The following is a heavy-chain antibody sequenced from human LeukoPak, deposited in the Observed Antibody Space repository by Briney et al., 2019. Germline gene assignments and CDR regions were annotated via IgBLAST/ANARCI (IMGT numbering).Heavy chain of an antibody. V-gene: IGHV4-34*01. Sequence: PSETLSLTCAVYGGSFSGYYWSWIRQPPGKGLEWIGEINHSGSTNYNPSLKSRVTISVDTSKNQFSLKLSSVTAADTAVYYCARGGEALDYWGQGTLVTVSS. CDR1: GGSFSGYY. D-gene: IGHD3-16*01. CDR2: INHSGST. CDR3: ARGGEALDY. J-gene: IGHJ4*02.